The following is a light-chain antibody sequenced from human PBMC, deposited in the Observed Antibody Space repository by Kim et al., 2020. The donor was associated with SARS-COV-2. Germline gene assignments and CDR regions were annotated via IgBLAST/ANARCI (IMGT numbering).Light chain of an antibody. V-gene: IGLV4-69*02. CDR2: VYSDGSH. J-gene: IGLJ3*02. CDR3: QTWGTDTWV. Sequence: QLVLTQSPSASASLGASVKLTCTLTSEHSIYAIAWHQQQPEKGPRYLMKVYSDGSHSKGDEIPDRFSGSTSGAEYYLTISSLQSEDEAAYYCQTWGTDTWVFGAGAQLTVL. CDR1: SEHSIYA.